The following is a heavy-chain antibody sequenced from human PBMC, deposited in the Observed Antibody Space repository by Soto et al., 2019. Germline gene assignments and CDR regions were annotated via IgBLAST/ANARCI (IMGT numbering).Heavy chain of an antibody. D-gene: IGHD2-15*01. Sequence: SETLSLTCAVYGGSFTSYYWSWIRQPPGEGLEWIGEINHSGSTNYNPSLKSRVTISVDTSKNQFSLKLNSVIAADTAVYHCARGGSGGSYAPFDLWGQGTLVNVSS. J-gene: IGHJ4*02. CDR3: ARGGSGGSYAPFDL. CDR1: GGSFTSYY. CDR2: INHSGST. V-gene: IGHV4-34*01.